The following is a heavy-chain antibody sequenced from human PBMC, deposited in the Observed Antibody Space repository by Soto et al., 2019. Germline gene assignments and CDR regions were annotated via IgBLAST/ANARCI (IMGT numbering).Heavy chain of an antibody. CDR3: ARHNGPLYVGYYYDMDV. D-gene: IGHD3-16*01. CDR2: IYYSGYT. Sequence: SETLSLTCTVSGGSISSDDFYWSWIRQHPGKGLEWIGSIYYSGYTYYNPSLKSRVTISVDTSKNQFSLKLSSVTAADTAVYFCARHNGPLYVGYYYDMDVWGQGTTVTVSS. J-gene: IGHJ6*02. V-gene: IGHV4-39*01. CDR1: GGSISSDDFY.